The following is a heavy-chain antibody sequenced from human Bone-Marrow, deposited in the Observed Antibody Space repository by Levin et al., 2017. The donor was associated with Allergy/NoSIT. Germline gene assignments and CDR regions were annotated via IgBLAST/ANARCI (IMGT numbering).Heavy chain of an antibody. CDR2: IYTSGST. Sequence: SETLSLTCTVSGGSISSYYWSWIRQPAGKGLEWIGRIYTSGSTNYNPSLKSRVTMSVDTSKNQFSLKLSSVTAADTAVYYCARDPLRYSSSSNYYYYYYGMDVWGQGTTVTVSS. CDR1: GGSISSYY. J-gene: IGHJ6*02. D-gene: IGHD6-13*01. CDR3: ARDPLRYSSSSNYYYYYYGMDV. V-gene: IGHV4-4*07.